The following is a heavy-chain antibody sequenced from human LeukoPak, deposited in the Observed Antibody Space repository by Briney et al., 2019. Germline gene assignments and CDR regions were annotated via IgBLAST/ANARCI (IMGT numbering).Heavy chain of an antibody. Sequence: ASVKVSCKVSGYTLTELSMHWVRQAPGKGLEWMGGFDPEDGETIYAQKFQGRVTMTEDTSTDTAYMELSSLRSEDTAVYYCATLKGTRSSWGNWFDPWGQGTLVTVSS. CDR3: ATLKGTRSSWGNWFDP. CDR2: FDPEDGET. J-gene: IGHJ5*02. D-gene: IGHD6-13*01. CDR1: GYTLTELS. V-gene: IGHV1-24*01.